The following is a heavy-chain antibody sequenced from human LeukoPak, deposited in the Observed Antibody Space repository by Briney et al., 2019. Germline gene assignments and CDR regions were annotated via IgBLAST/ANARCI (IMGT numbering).Heavy chain of an antibody. CDR3: ARDPSSFGGRFDP. Sequence: SQTLSLTCTVSGGSISSGGSYWSWLRQLPGKGLEWIGRIYSSGSTNYNPSLKSRVTMSVDTSKNQFSLKLSSVTAADTAVYYCARDPSSFGGRFDPWGQGTLVAVSS. CDR2: IYSSGST. CDR1: GGSISSGGSY. D-gene: IGHD3-10*01. V-gene: IGHV4-61*02. J-gene: IGHJ5*02.